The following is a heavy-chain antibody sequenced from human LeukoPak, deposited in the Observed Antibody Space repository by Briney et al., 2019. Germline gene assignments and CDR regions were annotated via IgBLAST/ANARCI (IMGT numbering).Heavy chain of an antibody. V-gene: IGHV4-59*08. CDR3: ARHTSVYGSGSYLHY. D-gene: IGHD3-10*01. CDR1: GGSISSYY. Sequence: PSETLSLTCTVSGGSISSYYWSWIRQPPGKGLEWIGYIYYSGSAYYNPSLKSRVTISVDTSKNQISLNLSSVTAADTAVYYCARHTSVYGSGSYLHYWGQGTLVTVSS. CDR2: IYYSGSA. J-gene: IGHJ4*02.